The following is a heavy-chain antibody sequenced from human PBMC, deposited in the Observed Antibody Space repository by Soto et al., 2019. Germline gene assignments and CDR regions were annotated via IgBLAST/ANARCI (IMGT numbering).Heavy chain of an antibody. CDR1: GGSISSGGYS. J-gene: IGHJ6*02. V-gene: IGHV4-30-2*01. CDR3: ARGGDYGDPYYYYYGMDV. CDR2: IYHSGST. D-gene: IGHD4-17*01. Sequence: SETLSLTCAVSGGSISSGGYSWSWIRQPAGKGLEWIGYIYHSGSTYYNPSLKSRVTISVDRSKNQFSLRLSSVTAADTAVYYCARGGDYGDPYYYYYGMDVWGQGTTVTVSS.